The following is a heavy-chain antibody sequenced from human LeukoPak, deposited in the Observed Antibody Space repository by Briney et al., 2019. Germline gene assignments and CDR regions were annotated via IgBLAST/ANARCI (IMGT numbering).Heavy chain of an antibody. CDR3: TRDRAAGYSYGSNLFDY. CDR1: GFTFGDYA. D-gene: IGHD5-18*01. V-gene: IGHV3-49*03. CDR2: IRSKAYGGTT. Sequence: GGSLRLSCTASGFTFGDYAMSWFRQAPGKGLEWVGFIRSKAYGGTTEYAASVKGRFTISRDDSKSIAYLQMNSLKTEDTAVYYCTRDRAAGYSYGSNLFDYWGQGTLVTVSS. J-gene: IGHJ4*02.